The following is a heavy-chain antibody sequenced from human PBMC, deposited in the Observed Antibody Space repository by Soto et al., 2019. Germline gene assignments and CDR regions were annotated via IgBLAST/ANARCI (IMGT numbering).Heavy chain of an antibody. CDR3: ARMAGYSGYDLLPHSGMDV. Sequence: SGPTLVNPTQTLTLTCTFSGFSLRTSGMCVSWIRQPPGKALEWLALIDWDDDKYYSTSLKTRLTISKDTSKNQVVLTMTNMDPVDTATYYCARMAGYSGYDLLPHSGMDVWGQGTTVTVSS. CDR2: IDWDDDK. CDR1: GFSLRTSGMC. J-gene: IGHJ6*02. D-gene: IGHD5-12*01. V-gene: IGHV2-70*01.